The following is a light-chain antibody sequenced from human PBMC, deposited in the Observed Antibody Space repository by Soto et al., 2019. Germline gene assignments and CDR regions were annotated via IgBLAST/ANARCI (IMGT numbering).Light chain of an antibody. J-gene: IGKJ1*01. Sequence: IQMTQSPSTLSASVGDRVTITCRASQSISSWLAWYQQKPGKAPKLLIYKASSLESGVPSRFSGSGSGTEFTFTISSLQPDDFETYYCQQYNSYSRTFGQGTEV. CDR2: KAS. V-gene: IGKV1-5*03. CDR3: QQYNSYSRT. CDR1: QSISSW.